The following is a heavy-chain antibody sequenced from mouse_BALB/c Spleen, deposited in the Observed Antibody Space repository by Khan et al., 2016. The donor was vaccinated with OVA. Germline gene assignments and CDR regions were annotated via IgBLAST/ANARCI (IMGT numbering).Heavy chain of an antibody. CDR2: ISYSGNT. J-gene: IGHJ2*01. Sequence: EVKLLESGPGLVKPSQSLSLTCTVTGYSITSDYAWNWIRQFPGNKLEWMGYISYSGNTKYNPSLKSRISITRDTSKNQFFLQLNSVTIEDTATYYCARIYGGVFDYWGQGTTLTVSS. D-gene: IGHD1-1*01. CDR3: ARIYGGVFDY. V-gene: IGHV3-2*02. CDR1: GYSITSDYA.